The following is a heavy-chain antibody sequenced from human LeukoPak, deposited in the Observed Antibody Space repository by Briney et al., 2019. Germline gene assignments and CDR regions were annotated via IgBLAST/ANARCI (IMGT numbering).Heavy chain of an antibody. CDR3: ARVPTYYDFWSGYYPLGDYYGMDV. J-gene: IGHJ6*02. D-gene: IGHD3-3*01. CDR2: INPNSGGT. CDR1: GYTFTGYY. V-gene: IGHV1-2*06. Sequence: GASVKVSCKASGYTFTGYYMHWVRQAPGQGLEWMGRINPNSGGTNYAQKFQGRVTMTRDTSISTAYMELSRLRSDDTAVYYCARVPTYYDFWSGYYPLGDYYGMDVWGQGTTVTVSS.